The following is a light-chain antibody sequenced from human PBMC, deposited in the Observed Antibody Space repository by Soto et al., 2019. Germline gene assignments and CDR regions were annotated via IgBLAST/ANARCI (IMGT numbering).Light chain of an antibody. J-gene: IGKJ3*01. CDR1: QSISSY. CDR3: QQSYSTPST. CDR2: AAS. Sequence: DIQMTQSPSSLSASVGDRVTITCRASQSISSYLNWYQQKPGKAPKLLIYAASSLQSGVPSRFSGSGSETDCTLPISSLQPQNFATYYCQQSYSTPSTFGPGTKVHIK. V-gene: IGKV1-39*01.